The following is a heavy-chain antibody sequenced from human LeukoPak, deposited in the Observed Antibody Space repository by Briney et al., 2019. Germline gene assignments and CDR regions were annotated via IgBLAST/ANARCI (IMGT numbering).Heavy chain of an antibody. Sequence: GGSLRLSCAASGFTFSSYVMSWVRQAPGKGLEWVSRISNSGGSTYYADSVKGRFTISRDNSKNTLYLQMNSLRAEDTAVYYCAKDRTVGASYWYFDLWGRGTLVTVSS. V-gene: IGHV3-23*01. J-gene: IGHJ2*01. CDR3: AKDRTVGASYWYFDL. CDR2: ISNSGGST. D-gene: IGHD1-26*01. CDR1: GFTFSSYV.